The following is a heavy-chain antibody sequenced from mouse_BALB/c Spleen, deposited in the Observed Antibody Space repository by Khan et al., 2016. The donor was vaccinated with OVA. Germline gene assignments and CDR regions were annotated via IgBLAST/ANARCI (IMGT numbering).Heavy chain of an antibody. CDR1: GFSFSSYD. Sequence: EVQRVESGGDLVKPGGSLKLSCAASGFSFSSYDMSWVRQTPDKRLEWVATISSGGSYTYYPDNLKGRFTISRANAKNTLYLQMSSLKSEDTAMYYCARQPGYYEGSAMDYWGQGTSVTVSS. D-gene: IGHD2-3*01. J-gene: IGHJ4*01. V-gene: IGHV5-6*01. CDR3: ARQPGYYEGSAMDY. CDR2: ISSGGSYT.